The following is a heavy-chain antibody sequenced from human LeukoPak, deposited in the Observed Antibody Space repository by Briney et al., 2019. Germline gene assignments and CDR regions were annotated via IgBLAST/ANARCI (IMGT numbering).Heavy chain of an antibody. J-gene: IGHJ3*02. V-gene: IGHV4-4*07. Sequence: SETLSLTCTVSGVSISGNAWNWVRQPAGKGLEWIGRILTSGDTVYNPSLESRVTMSLDTSKNQYALKLNSLTAADTAVYYCARRFNSGNDDVFDIWGQGTMVADSS. CDR3: ARRFNSGNDDVFDI. D-gene: IGHD1-1*01. CDR1: GVSISGNA. CDR2: ILTSGDT.